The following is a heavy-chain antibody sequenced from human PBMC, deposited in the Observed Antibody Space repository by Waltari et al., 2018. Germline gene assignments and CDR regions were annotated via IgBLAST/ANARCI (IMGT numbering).Heavy chain of an antibody. CDR1: GFTFDAHG. D-gene: IGHD6-6*01. CDR3: ARGKAARLSFDY. Sequence: EVQLVESGGGVVRPGGSLRLSCAASGFTFDAHGMSWGRQVPRKGREWVSGINWNGGSTGYADSVKGRFTIARDNAKNSLYLQMNSRRAEDTALYYCARGKAARLSFDYWGQGTLVTVSS. CDR2: INWNGGST. J-gene: IGHJ4*02. V-gene: IGHV3-20*04.